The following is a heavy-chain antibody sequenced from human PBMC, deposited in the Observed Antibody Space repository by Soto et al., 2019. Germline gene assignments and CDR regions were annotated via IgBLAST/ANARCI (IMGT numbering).Heavy chain of an antibody. V-gene: IGHV1-8*01. CDR1: GYTFTSYD. CDR3: ARGTSVFDL. Sequence: QVQLVQSGAEVKKPGTSVKVSCEASGYTFTSYDLNWVRQATGQGLEWMGWMNPKSGNTGYAQSFQGRVTMSRNTAISPAYMELSGLRSDDSAVYYCARGTSVFDLWGRGTSLTV. CDR2: MNPKSGNT. J-gene: IGHJ2*01.